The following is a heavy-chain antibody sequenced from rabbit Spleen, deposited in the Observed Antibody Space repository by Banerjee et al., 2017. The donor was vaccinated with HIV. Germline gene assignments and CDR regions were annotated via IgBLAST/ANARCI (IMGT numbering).Heavy chain of an antibody. D-gene: IGHD8-1*01. V-gene: IGHV1S45*01. CDR1: GFTLNSYW. CDR2: IAGSSSGFT. Sequence: QERLEESGGGLVQPGGSLQLSCKAPGFTLNSYWMCWVRQAPGKGLEWISCIAGSSSGFTYSATWAKGRFTCSKTSSTTVTLQMTSLTVADTATYFCARDTGSSFSSYGMDLWGPGTLVTVS. J-gene: IGHJ6*01. CDR3: ARDTGSSFSSYGMDL.